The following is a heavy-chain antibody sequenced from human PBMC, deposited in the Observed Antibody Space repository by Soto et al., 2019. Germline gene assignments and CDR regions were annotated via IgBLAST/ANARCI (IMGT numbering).Heavy chain of an antibody. Sequence: GSGPTLVKPTQTLTLTCTFSGFSLSTSGVGVGWIRQPPGKALEWLALIYWDDDKRYSPSLKSRLTITKDTSKNQVVLTMTNMDPVDTATYYCARVSHYYDSSGYPGFNWFDPWGQGTLVTVSS. CDR1: GFSLSTSGVG. J-gene: IGHJ5*02. CDR2: IYWDDDK. CDR3: ARVSHYYDSSGYPGFNWFDP. V-gene: IGHV2-5*02. D-gene: IGHD3-22*01.